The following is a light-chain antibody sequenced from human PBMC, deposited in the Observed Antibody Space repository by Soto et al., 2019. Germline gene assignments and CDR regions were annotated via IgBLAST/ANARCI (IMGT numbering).Light chain of an antibody. CDR3: QQYGSSPRT. CDR1: QSVSSIF. V-gene: IGKV3-20*01. J-gene: IGKJ1*01. CDR2: GAS. Sequence: EIVLTQSPGTLSLSPGERATLSCRASQSVSSIFLAWYQHKPGQAPRLLIYGASTRATGIPDRFSGSGSGTDFILTISRLEPEDFAVYYCQQYGSSPRTFGQGTRVEIK.